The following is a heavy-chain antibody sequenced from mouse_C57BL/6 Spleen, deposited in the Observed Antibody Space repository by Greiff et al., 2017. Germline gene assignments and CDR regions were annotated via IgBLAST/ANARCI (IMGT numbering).Heavy chain of an antibody. CDR1: GFSLTSYG. V-gene: IGHV2-2*01. Sequence: QVQLKESGPGLVQPSQSLSITCTVSGFSLTSYGVHWVRQSPGKGLEWLGVIWSGGSTDYNAAFISRLSISKDNSKSQVFFKMNSQQADDTAIYYCAREEDGAWGQGTSVTVSS. D-gene: IGHD1-2*01. CDR2: IWSGGST. J-gene: IGHJ4*01. CDR3: AREEDGA.